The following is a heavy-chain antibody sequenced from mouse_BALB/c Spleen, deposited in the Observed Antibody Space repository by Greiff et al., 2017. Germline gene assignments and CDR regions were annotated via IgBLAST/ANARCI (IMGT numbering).Heavy chain of an antibody. Sequence: DVMLVESGGGLVQPGGSLRLSCATSGFTFTDYYMSWVRQPPGKALEWLGFIRNKANGYTTEYSASVKGRFTISRDNSQSILYLQMNTLRAEDSATYYCARDHRFAYWGQGTLVTVSA. CDR2: IRNKANGYTT. CDR3: ARDHRFAY. CDR1: GFTFTDYY. J-gene: IGHJ3*01. V-gene: IGHV7-3*02.